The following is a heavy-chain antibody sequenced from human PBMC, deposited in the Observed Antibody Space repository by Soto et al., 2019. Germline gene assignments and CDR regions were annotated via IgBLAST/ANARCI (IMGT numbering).Heavy chain of an antibody. CDR1: GYTFNAYA. D-gene: IGHD2-15*01. V-gene: IGHV1-3*01. Sequence: QVPLVQSGTEVKKPGASVRISCKASGYTFNAYAIYWVRQAPGQSLEWMGWVNAGLSNTEYAQKFQGRVTITRDTSANTAYMDLTSLTSEDTAVYYCARGGYCSGGRCYIWFDPWGQGTLVTVSS. J-gene: IGHJ5*02. CDR3: ARGGYCSGGRCYIWFDP. CDR2: VNAGLSNT.